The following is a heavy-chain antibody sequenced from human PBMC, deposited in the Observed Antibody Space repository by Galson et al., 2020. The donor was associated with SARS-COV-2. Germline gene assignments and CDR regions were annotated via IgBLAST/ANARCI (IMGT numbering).Heavy chain of an antibody. V-gene: IGHV3-30*04. CDR1: GFTFSSYA. D-gene: IGHD1-26*01. J-gene: IGHJ3*02. CDR3: ARAWSGSYRSAFDI. CDR2: ISYDGSNK. Sequence: QLGESLKISCAASGFTFSSYAMHWVRQAPCKGLEWVAVISYDGSNKYYADSVKGRFTISRDNSKNTLYLQMNSLRAEDTAVYYCARAWSGSYRSAFDIWGQGTMVTVSS.